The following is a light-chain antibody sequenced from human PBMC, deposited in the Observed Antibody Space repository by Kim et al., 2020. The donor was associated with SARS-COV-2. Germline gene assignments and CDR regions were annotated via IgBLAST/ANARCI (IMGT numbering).Light chain of an antibody. J-gene: IGLJ2*01. Sequence: GTISGPGSSSNIGAGYDVHLYRQLPGTAPKVLIYGNSNRPSGVPDRFSGSKSGTSASLAITGLQAEDEADYYCQSYDSSLSGSVVFGGGTQLTVL. CDR3: QSYDSSLSGSVV. CDR2: GNS. CDR1: SSNIGAGYD. V-gene: IGLV1-40*01.